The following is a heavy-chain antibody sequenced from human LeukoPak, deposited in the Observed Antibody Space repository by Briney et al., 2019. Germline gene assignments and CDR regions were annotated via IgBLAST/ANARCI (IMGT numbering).Heavy chain of an antibody. D-gene: IGHD7-27*01. Sequence: QAGGSLRLSCAASGFSFSRDSMNWGRQTPGKGLEWLSYIDDDSSPIYYADSVRGRFTVPRDNAQNSLFLQMNGLRDEDTAVYFCARGGTGDGNYFVFWGQGPLVSVSS. V-gene: IGHV3-48*02. CDR1: GFSFSRDS. J-gene: IGHJ4*02. CDR2: IDDDSSPI. CDR3: ARGGTGDGNYFVF.